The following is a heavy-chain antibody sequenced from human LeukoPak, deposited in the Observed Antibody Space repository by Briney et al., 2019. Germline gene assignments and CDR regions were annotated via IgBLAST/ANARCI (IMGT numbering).Heavy chain of an antibody. D-gene: IGHD4-17*01. V-gene: IGHV4-59*01. CDR2: IYYSGST. CDR1: GGSISSYY. Sequence: SETLSLTCTVSGGSISSYYWSWIRQPPGKGLEWIGYIYYSGSTNYNPSLKSRVTISVDTSKNQFSLKLSSVTAADTAVYYCAISKGGYGRGAFVYWGQGTLVTVSS. CDR3: AISKGGYGRGAFVY. J-gene: IGHJ4*02.